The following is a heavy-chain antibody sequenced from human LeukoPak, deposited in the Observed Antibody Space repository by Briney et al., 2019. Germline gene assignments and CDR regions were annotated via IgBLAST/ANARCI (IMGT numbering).Heavy chain of an antibody. CDR2: IIPIFGTA. Sequence: ASVKVSCKASGGTFSSYAISWVRQAPGQGLEWMGGIIPIFGTANYAQKFQGRVTITTDESTSTAYMELSSLRSEDTAVYYCASSNIKRFLEWLDSFDYWGQGTLVTASS. J-gene: IGHJ4*02. CDR3: ASSNIKRFLEWLDSFDY. D-gene: IGHD3-3*01. V-gene: IGHV1-69*05. CDR1: GGTFSSYA.